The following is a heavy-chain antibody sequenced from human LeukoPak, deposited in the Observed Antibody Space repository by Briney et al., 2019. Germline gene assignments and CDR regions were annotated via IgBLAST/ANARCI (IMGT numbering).Heavy chain of an antibody. CDR1: GFTFSSYG. CDR2: IRYDGSNK. D-gene: IGHD6-19*01. CDR3: AKVLYSSGWYPYGY. Sequence: GGSLRLSCAASGFTFSSYGMYWVRQAPGKGLEWVAFIRYDGSNKYYADSVKGRFTISRDNSKNTLYLQMNSLRAEDTAVYYCAKVLYSSGWYPYGYWGQGTLVTVSS. V-gene: IGHV3-30*02. J-gene: IGHJ4*02.